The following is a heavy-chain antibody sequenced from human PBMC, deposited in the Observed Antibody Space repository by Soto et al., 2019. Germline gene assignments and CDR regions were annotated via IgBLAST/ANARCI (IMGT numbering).Heavy chain of an antibody. Sequence: LXESGPGLVKPSQTLSLTCTVSGGSISSGGYYWSWIRQHPGKGLEWIGYIYYSGSTYYNPSRKRRVTISVDTYKNQCSLKLSSVTAADTAVYYCARVCGGDCHYGMDVWGQGTTVTVSS. J-gene: IGHJ6*02. D-gene: IGHD2-21*02. V-gene: IGHV4-31*03. CDR1: GGSISSGGYY. CDR3: ARVCGGDCHYGMDV. CDR2: IYYSGST.